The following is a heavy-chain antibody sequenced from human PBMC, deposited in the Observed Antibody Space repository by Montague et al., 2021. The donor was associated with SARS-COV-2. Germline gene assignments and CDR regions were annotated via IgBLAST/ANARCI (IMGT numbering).Heavy chain of an antibody. J-gene: IGHJ5*02. D-gene: IGHD3-22*01. V-gene: IGHV4-61*05. CDR1: GGSISSSSYY. CDR3: ARGSWDNYDSSRWRFDP. CDR2: IYYSGST. Sequence: SETLSLTCTVSGGSISSSSYYWGWIRQPPGKGLEWIGYIYYSGSTNYNPSLKSRVTISVDTSKNQFSLKLSSVTAADTAVYYCARGSWDNYDSSRWRFDPWGQGTLVTVSS.